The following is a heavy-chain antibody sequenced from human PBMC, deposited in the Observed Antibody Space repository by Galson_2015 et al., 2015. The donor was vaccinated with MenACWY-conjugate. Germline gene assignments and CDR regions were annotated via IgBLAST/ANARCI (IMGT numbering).Heavy chain of an antibody. V-gene: IGHV3-53*01. CDR3: ARAISLRGSGHFPPDHMDV. Sequence: SLRLSCAATGFTVSTNYMSWVRQAPGKGLVCVSVIYAGGSTYYTDSVKGRFTVSRDNSNNTVHLQMNSLRVEDTAVYYCARAISLRGSGHFPPDHMDVWGKGTTVTVSS. CDR2: IYAGGST. J-gene: IGHJ6*03. D-gene: IGHD3-10*01. CDR1: GFTVSTNY.